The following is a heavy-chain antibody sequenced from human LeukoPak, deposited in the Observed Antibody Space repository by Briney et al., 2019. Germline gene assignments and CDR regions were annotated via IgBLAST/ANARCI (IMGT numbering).Heavy chain of an antibody. CDR1: GFTFSSYG. CDR3: ATQWELGLLDY. CDR2: IRYDGGNK. D-gene: IGHD1-26*01. V-gene: IGHV3-30*02. Sequence: PGGSLRLSCAASGFTFSSYGIHWVRQAPGKGLEWVAFIRYDGGNKYYADSVKGRFIISRDNSKNTLYLQMNSLRAEDTAVYYCATQWELGLLDYWGQGTLVTVSS. J-gene: IGHJ4*02.